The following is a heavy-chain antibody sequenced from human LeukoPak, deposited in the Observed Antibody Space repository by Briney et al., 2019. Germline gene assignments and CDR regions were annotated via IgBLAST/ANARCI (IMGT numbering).Heavy chain of an antibody. V-gene: IGHV1-18*01. J-gene: IGHJ6*03. CDR2: ISAYNGNT. CDR1: GYTFTSYG. Sequence: ASVKVSCKASGYTFTSYGISWVRQAPGQGLEWMGWISAYNGNTNYAQNLQGRVTMTTDTSTRTAYMEVGSLRSDDTAVYYCARCGRSGWYGDYYYMDVWGKGTTVTVSS. D-gene: IGHD6-19*01. CDR3: ARCGRSGWYGDYYYMDV.